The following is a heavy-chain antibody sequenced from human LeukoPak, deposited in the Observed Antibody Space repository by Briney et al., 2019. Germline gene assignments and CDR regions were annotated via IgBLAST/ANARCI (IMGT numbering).Heavy chain of an antibody. Sequence: SETLSLTCTVSGGSISSSSYYWGWIRQPPGKGLEWIGSIYYSGSTYYNPSLKSRVTISVDTPKNQFSLKLSSVTAADTAVYYCAREYDSSGYYSSHLDYWGQGTLVTVSS. D-gene: IGHD3-22*01. CDR3: AREYDSSGYYSSHLDY. V-gene: IGHV4-39*07. CDR2: IYYSGST. J-gene: IGHJ4*02. CDR1: GGSISSSSYY.